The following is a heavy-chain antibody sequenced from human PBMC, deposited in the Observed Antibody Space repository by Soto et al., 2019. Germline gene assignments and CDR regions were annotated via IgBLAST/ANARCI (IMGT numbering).Heavy chain of an antibody. CDR2: TSLSGGT. CDR3: ARVKGGSGSSSDLNAFDF. J-gene: IGHJ3*01. V-gene: IGHV4-30-2*06. CDR1: GASISRPVYA. Sequence: QVQLQESGAGLLTPSQTLSLPCAISGASISRPVYAWSWIRQSPGKGLVWIGYTSLSGGTFYNTANHPSRGSRSRISVQMSKDQFSLGLSLVTDSDTPRYFCARVKGGSGSSSDLNAFDFWGQGTVVTVSS. D-gene: IGHD3-10*01.